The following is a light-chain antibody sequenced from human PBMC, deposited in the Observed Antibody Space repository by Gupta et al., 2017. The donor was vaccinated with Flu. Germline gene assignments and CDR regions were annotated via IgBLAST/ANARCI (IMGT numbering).Light chain of an antibody. J-gene: IGLJ3*02. CDR1: NIGSKA. CDR2: DDT. Sequence: SVLTQTPSVSVAPGQPARSIGGGNNIGSKAVDWYQQTPGQAPVLIVYDDTDRRSGIPARFSATNSGNTATLTISRVEAGDEADYYCQVWDSSSDHWVFGGGNKLTVL. CDR3: QVWDSSSDHWV. V-gene: IGLV3-21*02.